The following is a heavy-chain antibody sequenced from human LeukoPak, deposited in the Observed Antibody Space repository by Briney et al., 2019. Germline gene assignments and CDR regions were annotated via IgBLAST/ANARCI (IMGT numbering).Heavy chain of an antibody. CDR2: INPSGGST. D-gene: IGHD3-9*01. CDR3: AREKLRYFDWLFPLDY. J-gene: IGHJ4*02. V-gene: IGHV1-46*01. Sequence: ASVKVSCKASGYTFTSYYMHWVRQAPGQGLEWMGIINPSGGSTSYARKFQGRVTMTRDTSTSTVYMELSSLRSEDTAVYYCAREKLRYFDWLFPLDYWGQGTLVTVSS. CDR1: GYTFTSYY.